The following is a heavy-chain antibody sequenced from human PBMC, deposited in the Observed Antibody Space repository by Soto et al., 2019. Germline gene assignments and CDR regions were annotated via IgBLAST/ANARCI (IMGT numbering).Heavy chain of an antibody. V-gene: IGHV1-69*01. CDR3: ARSQGSRTSLEISYNYYYGMDV. J-gene: IGHJ6*02. D-gene: IGHD2-2*01. CDR2: IIPISGTA. CDR1: GGTFSSYA. Sequence: QVQLVQSGAEVKKPGSSVKVSCKASGGTFSSYAISWVRQAPGQGLEWMGGIIPISGTANYAQQFQGRGTITADESTSTAYMELSSMRSAGTAVYYCARSQGSRTSLEISYNYYYGMDVWCQGTTVTVSS.